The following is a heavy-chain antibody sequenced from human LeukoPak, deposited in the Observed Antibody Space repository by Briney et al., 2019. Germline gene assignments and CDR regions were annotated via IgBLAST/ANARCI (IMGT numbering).Heavy chain of an antibody. CDR3: ARTARDYYYYYMDV. CDR1: GFTFSSYG. CDR2: IWYDGSNK. Sequence: GGSLRLSCAASGFTFSSYGMHWVRQAPGKGLEWVAVIWYDGSNKYYADSVKGRSTISRDNSKNTLYLQMNSLRAEDTAVYYCARTARDYYYYYMDVWGKGTTVTVSS. V-gene: IGHV3-33*01. J-gene: IGHJ6*03. D-gene: IGHD2-2*01.